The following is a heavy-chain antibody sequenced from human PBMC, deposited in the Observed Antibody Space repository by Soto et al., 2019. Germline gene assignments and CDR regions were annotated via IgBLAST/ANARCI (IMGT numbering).Heavy chain of an antibody. CDR1: GYTFTGYY. CDR3: ARALRAVWYQDY. V-gene: IGHV1-2*02. Sequence: ASVKVSCKASGYTFTGYYMHWVRQAPGQGLEWMGWINPNSGGTNYAQKFQGRVTMTRDTSISTAYMELSRLRSDDTAAYYCARALRAVWYQDYWGQGTLVTVSS. J-gene: IGHJ4*02. CDR2: INPNSGGT. D-gene: IGHD6-13*01.